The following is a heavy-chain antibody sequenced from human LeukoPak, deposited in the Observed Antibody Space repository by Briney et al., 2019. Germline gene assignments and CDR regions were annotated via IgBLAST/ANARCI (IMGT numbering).Heavy chain of an antibody. Sequence: GGSLRLSCEASGLLFSSYGFYWVRQAPGKGLEWVAYISFSGTTEDYADSLEGRFTISRDNSESKVYLQMSSLRSEDTAVYYCARGWFGLDPWGQGTHVIVSS. CDR3: ARGWFGLDP. CDR1: GLLFSSYG. V-gene: IGHV3-30*03. J-gene: IGHJ5*02. D-gene: IGHD3-10*01. CDR2: ISFSGTTE.